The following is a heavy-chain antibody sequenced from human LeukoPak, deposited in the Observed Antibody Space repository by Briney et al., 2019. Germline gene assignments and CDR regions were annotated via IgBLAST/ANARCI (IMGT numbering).Heavy chain of an antibody. J-gene: IGHJ5*02. CDR2: INHSGST. CDR3: ARMGSGSYSPNWFDP. CDR1: GGSFSGYY. D-gene: IGHD3-10*01. Sequence: SETLSLTCAVYGGSFSGYYWSWIRQPPGKGLEWIGEINHSGSTNYNPSLKSRVTISADTSKNQFSLKLSSVTAADTAVYYCARMGSGSYSPNWFDPWGQGTLVTVSS. V-gene: IGHV4-34*01.